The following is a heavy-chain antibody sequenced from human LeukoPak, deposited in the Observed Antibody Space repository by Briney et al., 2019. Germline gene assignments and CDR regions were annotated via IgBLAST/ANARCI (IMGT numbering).Heavy chain of an antibody. D-gene: IGHD6-6*01. CDR2: IIPIFGTA. J-gene: IGHJ6*03. CDR1: GGTFSSYA. CDR3: ASCLSIAGTYYYYYYYMDV. V-gene: IGHV1-69*05. Sequence: RASVKVSCKASGGTFSSYAISWVRQAPGQELERMGGIIPIFGTANYAQKFQGRVTITTDESTSTAYMELSSLRSEDTAVYYCASCLSIAGTYYYYYYYMDVWGKGTTVTVSS.